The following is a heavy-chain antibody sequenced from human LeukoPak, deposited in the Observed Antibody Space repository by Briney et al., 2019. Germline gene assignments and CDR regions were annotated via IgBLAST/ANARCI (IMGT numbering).Heavy chain of an antibody. Sequence: GGSLRLSCAASGFTFSSYWMSWVRQAPGKGLEWVANIKQDGSEKYYVDSVKGRFTISRDNAKNSLYLQMNSLRAEDTAVYYCAKPLATVTNHYFDYWGQGTLVTVSS. CDR1: GFTFSSYW. CDR2: IKQDGSEK. J-gene: IGHJ4*02. V-gene: IGHV3-7*01. CDR3: AKPLATVTNHYFDY. D-gene: IGHD4-17*01.